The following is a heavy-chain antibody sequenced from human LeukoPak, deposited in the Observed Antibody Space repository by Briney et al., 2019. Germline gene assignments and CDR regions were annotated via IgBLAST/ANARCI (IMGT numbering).Heavy chain of an antibody. CDR2: ISTDGRFT. J-gene: IGHJ1*01. CDR1: GFTFSNYL. CDR3: TSWGDTTAEYFQR. D-gene: IGHD2-21*02. Sequence: PGGSLRLSCAASGFTFSNYLMHWVRQTPGKGLVWISRISTDGRFTNYADSVKGRFTISRDNAQNSMYLQMNSLRVEDTAVYYCTSWGDTTAEYFQRWGQGTLVTASS. V-gene: IGHV3-74*01.